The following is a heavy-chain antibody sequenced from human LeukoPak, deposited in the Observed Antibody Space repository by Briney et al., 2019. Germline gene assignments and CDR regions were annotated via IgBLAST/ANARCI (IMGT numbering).Heavy chain of an antibody. CDR1: GGSISSSSYY. D-gene: IGHD3-22*01. Sequence: ASETLSLTCTVSGGSISSSSYYWGWIRQPPGKGLEWIGSIYYSGSTYYNPSLKSRVTISVDTSKNQFSLKLSSVTAADTAVYYCARSINTYYYDKGSSWFDPWGQGTLVTVSS. V-gene: IGHV4-39*07. J-gene: IGHJ5*02. CDR2: IYYSGST. CDR3: ARSINTYYYDKGSSWFDP.